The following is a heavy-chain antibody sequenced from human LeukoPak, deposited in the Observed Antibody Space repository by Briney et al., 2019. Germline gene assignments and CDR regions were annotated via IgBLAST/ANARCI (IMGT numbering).Heavy chain of an antibody. J-gene: IGHJ2*01. D-gene: IGHD2-21*02. CDR1: GGSISSSSYY. CDR2: IYYSGST. CDR3: ARHVPSGLRIVVVTSDWYFDL. V-gene: IGHV4-39*01. Sequence: SETLSLTCTVSGGSISSSSYYWGWIRQPPGKGLEWIGDIYYSGSTNYIPSLKSRVTVSVDTSRNQFSLKLSSVTAADTAVYYCARHVPSGLRIVVVTSDWYFDLWGRGTLVTVSS.